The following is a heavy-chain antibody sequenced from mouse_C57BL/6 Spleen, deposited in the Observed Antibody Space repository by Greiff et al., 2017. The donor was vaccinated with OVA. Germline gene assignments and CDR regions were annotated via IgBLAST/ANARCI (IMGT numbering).Heavy chain of an antibody. D-gene: IGHD1-1*01. CDR1: GYTFTSYW. CDR3: TRSATTVFDY. V-gene: IGHV1-5*01. CDR2: IYPGNSDT. J-gene: IGHJ2*01. Sequence: SGTVLARPGASVKMSCKPSGYTFTSYWMHWVKPRPGQGLEWIGAIYPGNSDTSYTQQFKGKAKLTAVPSSSTAYMELSSLTNEYSAVYYCTRSATTVFDYWGQGTTLTVSS.